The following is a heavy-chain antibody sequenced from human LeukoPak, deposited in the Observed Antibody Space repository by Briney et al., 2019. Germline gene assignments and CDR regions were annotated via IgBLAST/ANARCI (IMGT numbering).Heavy chain of an antibody. V-gene: IGHV4-59*01. J-gene: IGHJ4*02. CDR3: ACYKIVERNFDF. CDR1: GASINGYY. CDR2: VHYSLSS. D-gene: IGHD5-24*01. Sequence: SETLSLTCTVSGASINGYYWSWMRQPPGQGLEWIGNVHYSLSSNYSPPLESRVTISMDTSQRQFSLKLTSVTAADTAVYYCACYKIVERNFDFWGQGMLVTVSS.